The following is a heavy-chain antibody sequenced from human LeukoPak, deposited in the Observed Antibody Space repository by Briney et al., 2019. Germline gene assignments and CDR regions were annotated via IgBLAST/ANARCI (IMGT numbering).Heavy chain of an antibody. CDR2: ISDSGST. CDR1: GGSISTYY. CDR3: ARAFSAWPHAFDI. Sequence: SETLSLTCTVSGGSISTYYWSWIRQPPGKGLEWIGYISDSGSTTYSPSLTSRVTISLDTSKNQFSLRLSSVTAADTAVYYCARAFSAWPHAFDIWGRGAVVTVSS. V-gene: IGHV4-59*01. J-gene: IGHJ3*02. D-gene: IGHD6-19*01.